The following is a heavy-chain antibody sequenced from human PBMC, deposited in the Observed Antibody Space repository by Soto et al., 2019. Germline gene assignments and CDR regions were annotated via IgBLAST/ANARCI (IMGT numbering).Heavy chain of an antibody. Sequence: QVQLVQSGAEVKKPGSSVKVSCKASGGTFSSYAISWVRQAPGQGLEWMGGIIPIFGTANYAQKIQGRVTITADKSTRTAYMELSSLRSEDKAVYYCARWGPSYCGGDCQRRFPFDPWGQGTLVTVSS. D-gene: IGHD2-21*02. CDR1: GGTFSSYA. V-gene: IGHV1-69*06. J-gene: IGHJ5*02. CDR2: IIPIFGTA. CDR3: ARWGPSYCGGDCQRRFPFDP.